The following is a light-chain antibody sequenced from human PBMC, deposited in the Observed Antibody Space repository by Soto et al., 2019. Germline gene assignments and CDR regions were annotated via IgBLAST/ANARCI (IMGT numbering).Light chain of an antibody. Sequence: EIVVSQSPSTLSLSPGDRATLSCGASQSVNSRLAWYQHKPGQAPRLLISGASSRATGIPDRFSGSGSATDFTLTISRLEPEDFALYYCQHYGRSPITFGQGTRLEI. J-gene: IGKJ5*01. CDR1: QSVNSR. CDR2: GAS. CDR3: QHYGRSPIT. V-gene: IGKV3-20*01.